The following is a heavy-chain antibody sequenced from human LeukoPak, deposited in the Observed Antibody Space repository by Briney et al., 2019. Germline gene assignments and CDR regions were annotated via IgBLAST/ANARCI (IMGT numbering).Heavy chain of an antibody. CDR3: ARAGVRSGWYVN. V-gene: IGHV1-2*07. D-gene: IGHD6-19*01. J-gene: IGHJ4*02. CDR1: GYTFTGYY. Sequence: GASVKVSCKASGYTFTGYYMHWVRQAPGQGLEWMGWINPNSGGTNYAHKFQGRVTMTRDTSISTAYMELSRLRSDDTAVYYCARAGVRSGWYVNWGQGTLVTVSS. CDR2: INPNSGGT.